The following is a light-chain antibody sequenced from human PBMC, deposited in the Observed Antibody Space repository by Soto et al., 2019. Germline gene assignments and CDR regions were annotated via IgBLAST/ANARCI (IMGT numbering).Light chain of an antibody. Sequence: QSALTQPASVSGSPGQSITISCTGTSNDVGGFSYVSWYQQHPGKVPKLIIFDVTNRPSGVSNRFSDSKSGNTASLTISGLQAEDESLYYCSSYTSSSTVVFGGGTKVTVL. CDR2: DVT. J-gene: IGLJ3*02. CDR1: SNDVGGFSY. V-gene: IGLV2-14*03. CDR3: SSYTSSSTVV.